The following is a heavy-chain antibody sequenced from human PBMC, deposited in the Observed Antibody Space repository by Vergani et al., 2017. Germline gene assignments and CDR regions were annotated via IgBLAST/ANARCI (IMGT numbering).Heavy chain of an antibody. D-gene: IGHD5-24*01. CDR3: AKAKAVEMATIQIDY. V-gene: IGHV3-23*01. CDR1: GFTFSSYA. J-gene: IGHJ4*02. CDR2: ISGGGGST. Sequence: EVQLLESGGGLVQPGGSLRLSCAASGFTFSSYAMSWVRQAPGKGLEWVSAISGGGGSTYYADSVKGRFTISRDNSKTTLYLQMNSLRAEDTAVYYCAKAKAVEMATIQIDYWGQGTLVTVSS.